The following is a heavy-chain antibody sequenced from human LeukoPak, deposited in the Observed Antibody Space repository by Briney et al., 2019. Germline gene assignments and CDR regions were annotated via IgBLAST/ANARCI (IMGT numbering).Heavy chain of an antibody. CDR2: ISAYNGNT. J-gene: IGHJ6*03. Sequence: ASVKVSCKASGYTFTSYGISWVRQAPGQGLEWMGWISAYNGNTNYAQKLQGRVTMTRDTSTSTVYMELSSLRSEDTAVYYCARGHVYYYMDVWGKGTTVTISS. V-gene: IGHV1-18*01. CDR1: GYTFTSYG. CDR3: ARGHVYYYMDV.